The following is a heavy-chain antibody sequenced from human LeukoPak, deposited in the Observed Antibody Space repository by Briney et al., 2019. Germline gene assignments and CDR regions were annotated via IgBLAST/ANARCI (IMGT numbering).Heavy chain of an antibody. CDR3: ASSYGSGFDGF. J-gene: IGHJ4*02. CDR2: IWYDGSNK. V-gene: IGHV3-33*01. Sequence: PGGSLRLSCAASGFTFSSYGMHRVRQAPGKGLEWVAVIWYDGSNKYYADSVKGRFTISRDNSENTLYLQMNSLRAEDTAVYYCASSYGSGFDGFWGQGTLVTVSS. CDR1: GFTFSSYG. D-gene: IGHD3-10*01.